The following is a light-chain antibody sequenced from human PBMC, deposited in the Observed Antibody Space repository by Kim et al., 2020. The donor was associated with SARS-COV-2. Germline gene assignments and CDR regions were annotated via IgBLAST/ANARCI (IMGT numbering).Light chain of an antibody. CDR3: QVWDNNTWV. Sequence: SYELTQPLSVSVALGRTASITCGGDNIGSKHVHWYQQKAGQAPVLVIYRDSSRPAEIPERFSGSNSGNTATLTVSRAQAGDEADYYCQVWDNNTWVFGAG. CDR1: NIGSKH. V-gene: IGLV3-9*01. CDR2: RDS. J-gene: IGLJ3*02.